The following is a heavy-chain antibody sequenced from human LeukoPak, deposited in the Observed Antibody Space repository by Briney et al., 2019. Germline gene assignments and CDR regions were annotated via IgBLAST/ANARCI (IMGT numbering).Heavy chain of an antibody. CDR3: ATDLGFNQWEGY. V-gene: IGHV1-24*01. D-gene: IGHD1-26*01. CDR1: GYTLTELS. CDR2: FDPEDGET. J-gene: IGHJ4*02. Sequence: GASVRVSCKVSGYTLTELSMHWVRQAPGKGLEWMGGFDPEDGETIYAQKFQGRVTMTEDTSTDTAYMELSSLRSEDTAVYYCATDLGFNQWEGYWGQGTLVTVSS.